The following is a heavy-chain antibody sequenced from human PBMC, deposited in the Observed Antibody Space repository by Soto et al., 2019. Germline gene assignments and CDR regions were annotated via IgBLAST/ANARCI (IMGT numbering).Heavy chain of an antibody. Sequence: PGGSLRLSCAASGFTFSSYGMHWVRQAPGKGLEWVAVIWYDGSNKYYADSVKGRFTIYRENSKNTLYLQMNSLRAEDTAVYYCERDLLFCSGPPYGMDVWGQGTTVTDSS. CDR2: IWYDGSNK. V-gene: IGHV3-33*01. J-gene: IGHJ6*02. CDR3: ERDLLFCSGPPYGMDV. D-gene: IGHD3-3*01. CDR1: GFTFSSYG.